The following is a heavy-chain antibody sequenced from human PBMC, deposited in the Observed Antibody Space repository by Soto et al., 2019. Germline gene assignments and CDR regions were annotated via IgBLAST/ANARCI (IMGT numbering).Heavy chain of an antibody. CDR1: GFTFSSYE. J-gene: IGHJ6*02. CDR3: ARDLLHYDFWSGYSAYFYYGMDV. D-gene: IGHD3-3*01. CDR2: ISDSGGTV. Sequence: PGGSLRLSCAASGFTFSSYEMNWVRQAPGQGLEWVSYISDSGGTVYYADSVKGRFTVSRDNAQNSVYLQMNSLRTEDTAAYYCARDLLHYDFWSGYSAYFYYGMDVWGPGTTVTVSS. V-gene: IGHV3-48*03.